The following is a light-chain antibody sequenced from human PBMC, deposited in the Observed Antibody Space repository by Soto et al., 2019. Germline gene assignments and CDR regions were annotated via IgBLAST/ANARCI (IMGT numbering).Light chain of an antibody. J-gene: IGLJ2*01. CDR1: TSNIGNNY. Sequence: QSVLTQPPSVSAAPGQKVTISCSGSTSNIGNNYVSWYQQLPGTAPKLLIYDNNKRPSGIPDRFSDSKFGTSATLGITGLQTGDEADYYCGTWDSSLSAVVFGGGTKLTVL. V-gene: IGLV1-51*01. CDR3: GTWDSSLSAVV. CDR2: DNN.